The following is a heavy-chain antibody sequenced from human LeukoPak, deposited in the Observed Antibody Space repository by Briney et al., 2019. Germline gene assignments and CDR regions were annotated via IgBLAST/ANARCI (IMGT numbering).Heavy chain of an antibody. D-gene: IGHD3-10*01. J-gene: IGHJ4*02. Sequence: SETLSRTCTVSGGSVSSVGYYWNWIRQPPGKGLECLEYIYYDGNNNYNPSLKSRVTISIDSSKNQFSLRLSSVTAADTAVYYCARGRDNYGSGDSWGQGILVTVSS. CDR2: IYYDGNN. CDR1: GGSVSSVGYY. V-gene: IGHV4-61*08. CDR3: ARGRDNYGSGDS.